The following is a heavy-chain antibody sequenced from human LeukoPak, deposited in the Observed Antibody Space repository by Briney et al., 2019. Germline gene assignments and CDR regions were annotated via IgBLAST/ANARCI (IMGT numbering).Heavy chain of an antibody. V-gene: IGHV4-30-4*01. J-gene: IGHJ4*02. D-gene: IGHD3-10*01. CDR2: IYYSGST. CDR3: ARHGSLSYYGSGG. CDR1: GGSISSGDYY. Sequence: SQTLSLTCTVSGGSISSGDYYWSWIRQPPGKGLEWIGYIYYSGSTYYNPSLKSRVTISVDTSKNQFSLKLSSVTAADTAVYYCARHGSLSYYGSGGWGQGTLVTVSS.